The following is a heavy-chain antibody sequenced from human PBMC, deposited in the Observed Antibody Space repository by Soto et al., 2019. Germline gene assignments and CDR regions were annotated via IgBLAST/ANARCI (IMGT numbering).Heavy chain of an antibody. J-gene: IGHJ4*02. D-gene: IGHD6-6*01. CDR1: GFPFSNHA. CDR2: INYNGGTT. V-gene: IGHV3-64D*06. Sequence: GGSLRLSCSASGFPFSNHAMHWVRQAPGKGLEYVSAINYNGGTTYYVDSVKGRFTISRDNSKDTLYLQMSSLKVEDTAMYHCVTWGGIEARNLDHWGQGTLVTVSS. CDR3: VTWGGIEARNLDH.